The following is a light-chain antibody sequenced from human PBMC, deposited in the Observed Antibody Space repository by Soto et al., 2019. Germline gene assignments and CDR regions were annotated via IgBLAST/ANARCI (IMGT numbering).Light chain of an antibody. CDR1: ESIGDS. V-gene: IGKV1-5*03. CDR2: KAS. CDR3: QQYNSYPT. J-gene: IGKJ1*01. Sequence: DIQMTQSPSTLSASVGDRVTITCRASESIGDSLAWYQQKPGKAPKFLIYKASSLQGGVPSRFGGSGAGTEFTLTINSLQPDDFATYYCQQYNSYPTFGQGTKVDIK.